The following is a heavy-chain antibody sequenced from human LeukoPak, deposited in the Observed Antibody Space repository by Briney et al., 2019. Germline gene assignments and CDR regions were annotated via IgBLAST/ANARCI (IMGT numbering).Heavy chain of an antibody. V-gene: IGHV3-21*01. J-gene: IGHJ6*03. CDR3: ARDPYSGNYGTYYYYYMDV. D-gene: IGHD1-26*01. CDR2: ITSSGTYT. CDR1: GFTSSSYS. Sequence: GGSLRLSCAASGFTSSSYSMNWVRQAPGKAMEWVSSITSSGTYTFYADSVKGRFTISRDNAKNSSYLQMDSLGPEDTAVYYCARDPYSGNYGTYYYYYMDVWGKGTTVTISS.